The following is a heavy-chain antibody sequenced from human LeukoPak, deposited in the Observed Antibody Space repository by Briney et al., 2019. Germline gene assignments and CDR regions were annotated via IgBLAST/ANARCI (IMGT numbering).Heavy chain of an antibody. CDR1: GFTFSSDW. D-gene: IGHD3-9*01. V-gene: IGHV3-7*01. CDR3: TRDLMDYDVSTGLHHYYMDV. CDR2: MNQDGSEK. J-gene: IGHJ6*02. Sequence: GGSLRLSCAASGFTFSSDWMIWVRQAPGKGLEWVANMNQDGSEKYYVDSVKGRFTISRDNAKNTLYLQMNTLRVEDTAVYYCTRDLMDYDVSTGLHHYYMDVWGQGTTVTVSS.